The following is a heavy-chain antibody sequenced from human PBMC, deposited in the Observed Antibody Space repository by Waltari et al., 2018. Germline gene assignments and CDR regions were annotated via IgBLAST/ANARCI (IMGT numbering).Heavy chain of an antibody. Sequence: QVQLQQWGAGLLKPSETLSLTCAVYGGSFSGYYWSWIRQPPGKGREWIGEISHSGSTNYNPSLKSRVTISVDTSKNQFSLKLSSVTAADTAVYYCARGYDYVWGSYRPPFDYWGQGTLVTVSS. CDR2: ISHSGST. V-gene: IGHV4-34*01. D-gene: IGHD3-16*02. CDR3: ARGYDYVWGSYRPPFDY. J-gene: IGHJ4*02. CDR1: GGSFSGYY.